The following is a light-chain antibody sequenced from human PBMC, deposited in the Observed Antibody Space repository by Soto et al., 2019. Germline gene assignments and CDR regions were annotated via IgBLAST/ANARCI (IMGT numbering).Light chain of an antibody. CDR1: HNIERW. Sequence: IPMTQSPFTLSASVGDRVTITCRASHNIERWMAWYQQKPGKAPSLLIFDASTLHSGVPSRFSGSGSGTDFTLTISSLQPDDFATYYCQQFAISTTFGQGTKVEVK. CDR3: QQFAISTT. CDR2: DAS. V-gene: IGKV1-5*01. J-gene: IGKJ1*01.